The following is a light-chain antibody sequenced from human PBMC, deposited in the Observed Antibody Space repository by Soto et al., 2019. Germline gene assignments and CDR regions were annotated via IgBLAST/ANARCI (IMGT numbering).Light chain of an antibody. CDR1: QSVSSTF. CDR2: GVS. J-gene: IGKJ5*01. CDR3: QQYAVSPIT. Sequence: EIVLTQSPGTLSLSPGERATLSCRASQSVSSTFLAWYQQKPGQAPRLLIFGVSNRATGIPDRFSGSGSGTDFTLTISRLEPEDFAVFYCQQYAVSPITFGQGTRLEIK. V-gene: IGKV3-20*01.